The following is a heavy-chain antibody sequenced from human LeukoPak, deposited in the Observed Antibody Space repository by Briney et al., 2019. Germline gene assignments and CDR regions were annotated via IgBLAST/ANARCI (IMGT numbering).Heavy chain of an antibody. V-gene: IGHV3-33*01. CDR1: GLTFSSYG. Sequence: GRSLRLSCAASGLTFSSYGMHWVRQAPGKGLEWVAVIWYDGSNKYYADSVKGRFTISRDNSKNTLYLQMNSLRAEDTAVYYCARDAITGTTSRWFDPWGQGTLVTVSS. CDR2: IWYDGSNK. D-gene: IGHD1-7*01. J-gene: IGHJ5*02. CDR3: ARDAITGTTSRWFDP.